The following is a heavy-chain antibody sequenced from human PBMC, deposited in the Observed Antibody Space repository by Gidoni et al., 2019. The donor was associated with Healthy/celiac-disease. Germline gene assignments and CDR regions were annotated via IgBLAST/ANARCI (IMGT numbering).Heavy chain of an antibody. CDR2: IYYSGST. V-gene: IGHV4-31*03. Sequence: QVQLQASGPGLVKPSQTLSLTCPVSGGSIRSGWYYWSWIRQPPGKGLEWIGYIYYSGSTYYNPSLKSRVTISVDTSKNQFSLKLSSVTAADTAVYYCARTACSGGSCYSGYFDYWGQGTLVTVSS. CDR1: GGSIRSGWYY. J-gene: IGHJ4*02. D-gene: IGHD2-15*01. CDR3: ARTACSGGSCYSGYFDY.